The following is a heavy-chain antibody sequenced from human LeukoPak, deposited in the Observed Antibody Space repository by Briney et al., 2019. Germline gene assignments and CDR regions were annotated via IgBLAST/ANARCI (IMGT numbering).Heavy chain of an antibody. CDR3: ARGSRRAWFDP. J-gene: IGHJ5*02. CDR2: LNHSGST. V-gene: IGHV4-34*01. Sequence: SETLSLTCAVYGGSFSGYYWSWIRQPPGKGLEWIGKLNHSGSTHYNPSLKSRVTISVDTSKNQFSLKLSSVAAAETAVYYCARGSRRAWFDPWGQGTLVTVSS. CDR1: GGSFSGYY.